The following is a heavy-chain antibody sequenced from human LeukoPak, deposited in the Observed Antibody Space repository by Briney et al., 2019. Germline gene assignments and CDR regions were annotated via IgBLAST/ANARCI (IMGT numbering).Heavy chain of an antibody. CDR3: ARDAPIAAAGTGSSYRPPRPYYYYGMDV. CDR1: GGTFSSYA. J-gene: IGHJ6*02. Sequence: GSSVKVSCKASGGTFSSYAISWVRQAPGQGLEWMGRIIPILGIANYAQKFQGRVTITADKSTSTAYMELSSLRSEDTAVYYCARDAPIAAAGTGSSYRPPRPYYYYGMDVWGQGTTVTVSS. CDR2: IIPILGIA. V-gene: IGHV1-69*04. D-gene: IGHD6-13*01.